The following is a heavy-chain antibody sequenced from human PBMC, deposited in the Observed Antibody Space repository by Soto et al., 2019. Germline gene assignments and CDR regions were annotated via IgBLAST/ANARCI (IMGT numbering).Heavy chain of an antibody. J-gene: IGHJ4*02. CDR2: IDWDDDK. CDR1: GFSLSTSGMR. V-gene: IGHV2-70*04. D-gene: IGHD5-12*01. CDR3: ARGLSGRPFDY. Sequence: SGPTLVNPTQTLTLTCTFSGFSLSTSGMRVSWIRQPPGKALEWLARIDWDDDKFYSTSLKTRLTISKDTSKNQVVLTMTNMDPVDTATYFCARGLSGRPFDYWGQGTLVTVSS.